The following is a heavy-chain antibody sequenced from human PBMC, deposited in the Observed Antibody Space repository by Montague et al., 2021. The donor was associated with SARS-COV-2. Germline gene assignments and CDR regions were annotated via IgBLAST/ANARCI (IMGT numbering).Heavy chain of an antibody. CDR3: AGHFVWQQLFT. J-gene: IGHJ4*02. CDR2: THRGAGT. CDR1: GDSINSEHW. Sequence: ETLSLTCAVSGDSINSEHWWSWVRQPPGKGLGWIVKTHRGAGTNYTSSLRRGAGSFLAKSKNQFSLTLTSGTAADTAMYCGAGHFVWQQLFTWGQGTLVSVSS. D-gene: IGHD6-13*01. V-gene: IGHV4-4*01.